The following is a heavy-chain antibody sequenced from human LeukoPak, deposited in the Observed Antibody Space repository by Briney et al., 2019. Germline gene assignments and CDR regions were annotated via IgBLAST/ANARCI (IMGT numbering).Heavy chain of an antibody. V-gene: IGHV1-2*02. D-gene: IGHD2-21*02. CDR1: GYTFTGYY. J-gene: IGHJ5*02. CDR3: AREDIVVVTASQDWFDP. Sequence: ASVKVSCKASGYTFTGYYMHWVRQAPGQGLEWMGWINPNSGGTNYAQKFQGRVTMTRDTSISTAYMELSRLRSDDTAVYYCAREDIVVVTASQDWFDPWGQGTLVTVSS. CDR2: INPNSGGT.